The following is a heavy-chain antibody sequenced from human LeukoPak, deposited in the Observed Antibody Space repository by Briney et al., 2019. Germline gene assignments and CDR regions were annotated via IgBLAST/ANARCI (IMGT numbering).Heavy chain of an antibody. CDR2: IYYSGST. D-gene: IGHD3-16*02. CDR1: GAPISAGDYY. Sequence: SQTLSLTCTVSGAPISAGDYYWSWIRQPPGKGLEWIGYIYYSGSTSYNPSLKSRLTILVDTSKNQFSLRLSSVTAADTAVYYCARGPNYVWGSYQYFDYWGQGTLVTVSS. J-gene: IGHJ4*02. V-gene: IGHV4-30-4*01. CDR3: ARGPNYVWGSYQYFDY.